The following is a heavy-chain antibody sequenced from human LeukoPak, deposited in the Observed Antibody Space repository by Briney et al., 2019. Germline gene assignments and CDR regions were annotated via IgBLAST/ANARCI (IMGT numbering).Heavy chain of an antibody. J-gene: IGHJ4*02. CDR2: ISYDGSNK. CDR3: AKVLSLLDY. Sequence: GGSLRLSCAASGFTFSNYAMHWVRQAPGKGLEWVAVISYDGSNKYYADSVKGRFTISRDNSKNTLYLQMNSLRAEDTAVYYCAKVLSLLDYWGQGTLVTVSS. V-gene: IGHV3-30-3*01. CDR1: GFTFSNYA. D-gene: IGHD2-15*01.